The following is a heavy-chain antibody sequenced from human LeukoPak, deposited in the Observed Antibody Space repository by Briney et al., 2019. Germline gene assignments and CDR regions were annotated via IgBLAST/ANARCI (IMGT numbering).Heavy chain of an antibody. V-gene: IGHV3-30*02. CDR2: IRYDGSNK. CDR1: GFTFSSYA. D-gene: IGHD3-22*01. Sequence: GGSLRLSCAASGFTFSSYAMSWVRQAPGKGLEWVAFIRYDGSNKYYADSVKGRFTISRDNAKNSLYLQMNSLRAEDTAVYYCARDTGYYYDSSGYYGGPFDYWGQGTLVTVSS. CDR3: ARDTGYYYDSSGYYGGPFDY. J-gene: IGHJ4*02.